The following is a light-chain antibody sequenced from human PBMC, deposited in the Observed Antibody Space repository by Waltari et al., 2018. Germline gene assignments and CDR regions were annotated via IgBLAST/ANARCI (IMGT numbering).Light chain of an antibody. Sequence: QAGLTQPPSVSKDLRQTVTLTCTGNSNNVGNQGAAWLQQHQGRPPKLLSYRNNNRPSGISEGFSAATSGNPASLTITGLQSEDEADYYCSAWDSSLSAWVFGGGTKLTVL. CDR3: SAWDSSLSAWV. CDR1: SNNVGNQG. J-gene: IGLJ3*02. CDR2: RNN. V-gene: IGLV10-54*04.